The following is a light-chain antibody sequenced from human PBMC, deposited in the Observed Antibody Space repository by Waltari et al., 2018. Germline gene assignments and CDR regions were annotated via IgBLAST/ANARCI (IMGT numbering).Light chain of an antibody. J-gene: IGLJ1*01. CDR3: SSYTTSGSPMDV. CDR2: EVG. CDR1: SSDVGGYDY. Sequence: QSALTQPASVSGSPGQSITISCTGTSSDVGGYDYVSWYQHHPGKAPKLMVFEVGNRPSGVSNRFSGSKSGNTASLTISGLQAEDEADYYCSSYTTSGSPMDVFGTGTKVTVL. V-gene: IGLV2-14*01.